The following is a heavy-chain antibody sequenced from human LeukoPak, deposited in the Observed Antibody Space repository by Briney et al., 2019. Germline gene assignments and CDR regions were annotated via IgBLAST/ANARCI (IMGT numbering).Heavy chain of an antibody. CDR1: GGSISISSDY. CDR3: ARDYAGAFDI. Sequence: PSETLSLTCTVSGGSISISSDYWGWIRQPPGKDLEWIGYIYYSGNAYYNPSLKTRVTISVDTSKNQFSLKLNSVTAADTAVYYCARDYAGAFDIWGQGTMVTVSS. CDR2: IYYSGNA. J-gene: IGHJ3*02. D-gene: IGHD4-17*01. V-gene: IGHV4-30-4*08.